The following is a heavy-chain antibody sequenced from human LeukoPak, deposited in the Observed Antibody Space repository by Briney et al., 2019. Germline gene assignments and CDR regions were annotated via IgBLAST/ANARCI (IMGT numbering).Heavy chain of an antibody. CDR2: INPNSGGT. CDR3: ARDRGPIGSADAFDI. Sequence: ASVKVSCKASGYTFTSYYMHWVRQAPGQGLEWMGWINPNSGGTNYAQKFQGWVTMTRDTSISTAYMELSRLRSDDTAVYYCARDRGPIGSADAFDIWGQGTMVTVSS. CDR1: GYTFTSYY. V-gene: IGHV1-2*04. J-gene: IGHJ3*02. D-gene: IGHD5/OR15-5a*01.